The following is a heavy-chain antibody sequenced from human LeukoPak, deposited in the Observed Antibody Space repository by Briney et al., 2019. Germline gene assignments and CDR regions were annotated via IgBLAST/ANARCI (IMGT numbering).Heavy chain of an antibody. CDR1: GYSISSGYY. J-gene: IGHJ4*02. CDR3: ARQAAGTQDFDY. CDR2: IYHSGST. D-gene: IGHD6-13*01. V-gene: IGHV4-38-2*01. Sequence: SETLSLTCAVSGYSISSGYYWGWIRQPPGKGLEWIGSIYHSGSTYYNPSLKSRVTISVDTSKNQFSLKLSSVTAADTAVHYCARQAAGTQDFDYWGQGTLVTVSS.